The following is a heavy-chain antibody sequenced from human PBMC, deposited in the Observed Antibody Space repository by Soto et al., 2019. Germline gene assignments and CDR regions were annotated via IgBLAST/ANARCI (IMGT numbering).Heavy chain of an antibody. J-gene: IGHJ4*02. D-gene: IGHD3-16*01. CDR3: AKWNGGFDY. CDR1: GFTFSSYG. V-gene: IGHV3-30*18. CDR2: ISYDGSNK. Sequence: HVQLVESGGGVVQPGRSLRLSCAASGFTFSSYGMHWVRQAPGKGLEWVAVISYDGSNKYYADSVKGRFTISRDNSKNTLYLQMNSLRAEDTAVYYCAKWNGGFDYWGQGTLVTVSS.